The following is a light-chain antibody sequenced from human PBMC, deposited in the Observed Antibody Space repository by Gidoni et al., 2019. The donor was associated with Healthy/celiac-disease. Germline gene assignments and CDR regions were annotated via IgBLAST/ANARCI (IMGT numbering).Light chain of an antibody. CDR1: QSISNY. CDR2: AAS. CDR3: QKYNSARLT. Sequence: DIQMTQSPSSLSASVGDRVTITCRATQSISNYLAWYQQKPGKVPKLLIYAASTLQSGVPSRFSGSGSGTDFTLTISSLQPEDVATYYCQKYNSARLTFGGGTKVEIK. V-gene: IGKV1-27*01. J-gene: IGKJ4*01.